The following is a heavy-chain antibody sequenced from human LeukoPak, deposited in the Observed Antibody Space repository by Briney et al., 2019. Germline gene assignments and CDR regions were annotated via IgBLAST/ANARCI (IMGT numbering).Heavy chain of an antibody. D-gene: IGHD6-19*01. V-gene: IGHV3-33*06. CDR2: IWNDGSNK. J-gene: IGHJ4*02. CDR1: RFTFSSYA. CDR3: AKREYSSGWVYYFDY. Sequence: GGSLRLSCAASRFTFSSYAMHWVRQAPGKGLEWVAVIWNDGSNKYYADSVKGRFTISRDNSKNTLYLQMNSLRAEDTAVYYCAKREYSSGWVYYFDYWGQGTLVTVSS.